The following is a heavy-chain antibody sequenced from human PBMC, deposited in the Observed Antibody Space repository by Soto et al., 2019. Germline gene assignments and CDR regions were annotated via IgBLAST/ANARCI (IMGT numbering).Heavy chain of an antibody. V-gene: IGHV4-30-2*02. CDR3: ARRYGKNAFDI. J-gene: IGHJ3*02. CDR1: GGSISSGGYS. CDR2: IYHSGST. Sequence: SETLSLTCAVSGGSISSGGYSWSWIRQPPGKGLEWIGYIYHSGSTYYNPSLKSRVTISVDTSKNQFSLKLSSVTAADTAVYYCARRYGKNAFDIWGQGTMVTVS. D-gene: IGHD5-18*01.